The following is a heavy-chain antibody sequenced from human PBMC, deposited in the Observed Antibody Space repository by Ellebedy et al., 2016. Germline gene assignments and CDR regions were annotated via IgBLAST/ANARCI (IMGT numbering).Heavy chain of an antibody. CDR3: AKGTAPMVRGVHYYMDV. D-gene: IGHD3-10*01. CDR1: GFTFSSYG. Sequence: GESLKISXAASGFTFSSYGMHWVRQAPGKGLEWVAVISYDGSNKYYADSVKGRFTISRDNSKNTLYLQMNSLRAEDTAVYYCAKGTAPMVRGVHYYMDVWGKGTTVTVSS. CDR2: ISYDGSNK. J-gene: IGHJ6*03. V-gene: IGHV3-30*18.